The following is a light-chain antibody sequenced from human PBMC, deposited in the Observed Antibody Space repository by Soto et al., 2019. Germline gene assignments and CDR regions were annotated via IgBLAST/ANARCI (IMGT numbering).Light chain of an antibody. CDR1: QSLSSLY. Sequence: EIVLTQSPGTLSLSPGERATLSCRASQSLSSLYLAWYQQKPGQAPRLLIYGASSRATGIPDRFSGSGSGTDFTLTISRLEPEDFAEYYCQQRKTFGQGTKVEIK. CDR2: GAS. V-gene: IGKV3-20*01. CDR3: QQRKT. J-gene: IGKJ1*01.